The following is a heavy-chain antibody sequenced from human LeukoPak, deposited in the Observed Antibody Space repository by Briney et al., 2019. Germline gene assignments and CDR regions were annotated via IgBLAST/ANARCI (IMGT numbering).Heavy chain of an antibody. CDR3: AKGESHPKYYFDY. D-gene: IGHD3-10*01. CDR1: GFTFSDYY. J-gene: IGHJ4*02. CDR2: ISSSGSTI. Sequence: KPGGSLRLSCAASGFTFSDYYMSWIRQAPGKGLEWVSYISSSGSTIYYADSVKGRFTISRDNAKNSLYLQMNSLRAEDTAVYYCAKGESHPKYYFDYWGQGTLVTVSS. V-gene: IGHV3-11*01.